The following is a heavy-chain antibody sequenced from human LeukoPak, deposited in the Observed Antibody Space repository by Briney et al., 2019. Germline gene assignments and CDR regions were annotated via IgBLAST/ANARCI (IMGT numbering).Heavy chain of an antibody. V-gene: IGHV3-30*01. Sequence: GGSLRLSCAASGFTFSSYAMHWVRQAPGKGLEWVAVISYDGSNKYYADSVKGRFTISRDNSKNTLYLQMNSLRAEDTGVYYCARAAEGQWQLLDYWGQGSLVTVSS. CDR2: ISYDGSNK. CDR1: GFTFSSYA. D-gene: IGHD2-15*01. J-gene: IGHJ4*02. CDR3: ARAAEGQWQLLDY.